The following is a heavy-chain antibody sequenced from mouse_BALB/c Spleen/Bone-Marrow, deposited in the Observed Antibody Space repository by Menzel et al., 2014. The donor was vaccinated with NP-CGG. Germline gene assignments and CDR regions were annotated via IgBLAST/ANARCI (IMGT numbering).Heavy chain of an antibody. CDR3: ARHAYYDQTEVSFVY. V-gene: IGHV5-9-2*01. CDR1: GFTFSNYG. CDR2: ISGGGSYT. D-gene: IGHD2-4*01. J-gene: IGHJ3*01. Sequence: EVKVVESGGGLVKSGGSLKLSCAASGFTFSNYGMSWGRQTPEKRLEWVATISGGGSYTFYSDSVKGRFTISRDNAKNNLYLQLSSLRSEDTALYYCARHAYYDQTEVSFVYWGQGTLVTVSA.